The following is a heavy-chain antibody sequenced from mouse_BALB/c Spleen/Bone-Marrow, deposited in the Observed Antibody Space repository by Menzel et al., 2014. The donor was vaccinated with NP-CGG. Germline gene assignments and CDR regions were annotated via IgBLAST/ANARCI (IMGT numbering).Heavy chain of an antibody. Sequence: EVMLVESGGGLVQPGGSRKLPCAASGFTFSSFGMHWVRQAPEKGLEWVAYISNGSSPIYYADTVKGQFTISRDNPKNTLFLQMTSLRSEDTAMYYCARKGAMITHYYAMDYWGQGTSVTVSS. V-gene: IGHV5-17*02. J-gene: IGHJ4*01. CDR3: ARKGAMITHYYAMDY. CDR1: GFTFSSFG. CDR2: ISNGSSPI. D-gene: IGHD2-4*01.